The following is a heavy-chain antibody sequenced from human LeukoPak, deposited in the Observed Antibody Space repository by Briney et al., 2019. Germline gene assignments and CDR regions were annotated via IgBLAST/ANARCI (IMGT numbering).Heavy chain of an antibody. CDR1: GGSISSYY. V-gene: IGHV4-38-2*02. J-gene: IGHJ5*02. CDR2: IYHSGST. D-gene: IGHD5-12*01. Sequence: PSETLSLTCTVSGGSISSYYWGWIRQPPGKGLEWIGSIYHSGSTYYNPSLKSRVTISVDTSKNQFSLKLSSVTAADTAVYYCARGGTVSGYDLNWFDPWGQGTLVTVSS. CDR3: ARGGTVSGYDLNWFDP.